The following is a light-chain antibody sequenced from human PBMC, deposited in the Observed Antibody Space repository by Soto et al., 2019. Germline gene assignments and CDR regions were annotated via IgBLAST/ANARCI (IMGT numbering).Light chain of an antibody. CDR1: SSDVGSYNL. CDR3: SSYAGSSTLV. J-gene: IGLJ2*01. CDR2: DDN. V-gene: IGLV2-23*01. Sequence: QSVLTQPASVSGSPGQSITISCTGTSSDVGSYNLVSWYQQHPGKAPKHMIYDDNKRPSRVSNRCSGSKSGNTACLTTSGLQAEDEADYHCSSYAGSSTLVVCGGTKLTVL.